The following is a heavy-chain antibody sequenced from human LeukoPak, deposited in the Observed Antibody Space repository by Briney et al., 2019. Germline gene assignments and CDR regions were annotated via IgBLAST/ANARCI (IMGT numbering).Heavy chain of an antibody. Sequence: ASVKVSCKASGYTFTSYGISWVRQAPGQGLEWMGWISAYNGNTNYAQKLQGRVTMTTDTSTSTAYMELRSLRSDDTAVYSCARDPAYYDILTGYYTSLYYFDYWGQGTLVTVSS. CDR2: ISAYNGNT. D-gene: IGHD3-9*01. V-gene: IGHV1-18*01. J-gene: IGHJ4*02. CDR1: GYTFTSYG. CDR3: ARDPAYYDILTGYYTSLYYFDY.